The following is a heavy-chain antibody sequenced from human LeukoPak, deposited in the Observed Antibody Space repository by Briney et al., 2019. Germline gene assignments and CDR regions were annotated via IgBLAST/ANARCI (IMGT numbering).Heavy chain of an antibody. J-gene: IGHJ4*02. CDR2: IGTAGDT. V-gene: IGHV3-13*01. CDR1: GFTFSSYD. CDR3: ARQGRGANFDY. Sequence: GGSLLLSCAASGFTFSSYDMHWVRQATGKGLEWVSAIGTAGDTYYPGSVKGRFTISRENAKNSLYLQMNSLRAGDTAVYYCARQGRGANFDYWGQGTLVTVSS. D-gene: IGHD1-26*01.